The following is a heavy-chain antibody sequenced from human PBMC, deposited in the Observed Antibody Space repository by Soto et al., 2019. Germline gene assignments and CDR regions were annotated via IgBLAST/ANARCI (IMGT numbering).Heavy chain of an antibody. D-gene: IGHD3-10*01. CDR2: ISGSGGST. Sequence: EVQLLESGGGLVQPGGSLRLSCAASGFTFSSYAMSWVRQAPGKGLDGVSAISGSGGSTYYADSVKGRFTISRDNSKNTLYLQMNSLRAEDTAVYYCAKVSSVLLWFGPRRDFDYWGQGTLVTVSS. CDR1: GFTFSSYA. CDR3: AKVSSVLLWFGPRRDFDY. V-gene: IGHV3-23*01. J-gene: IGHJ4*02.